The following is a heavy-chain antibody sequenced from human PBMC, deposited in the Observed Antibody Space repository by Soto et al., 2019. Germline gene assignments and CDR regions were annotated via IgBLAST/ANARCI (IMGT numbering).Heavy chain of an antibody. CDR1: GGSFSYYY. CDR2: IYHSGST. J-gene: IGHJ4*02. V-gene: IGHV4-34*01. CDR3: ARARIQLWLLYYFDY. D-gene: IGHD5-18*01. Sequence: SETLSLTCAVYGGSFSYYYWTWIRQPPGKGLEWIVYIYHSGSTYYNPSLKSRVTISVDRSKNQFSLKLSSVTAADTAVYYCARARIQLWLLYYFDYWGQGTLVTVSS.